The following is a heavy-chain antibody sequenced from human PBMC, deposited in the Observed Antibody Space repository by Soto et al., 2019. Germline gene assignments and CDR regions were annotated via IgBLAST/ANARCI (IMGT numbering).Heavy chain of an antibody. CDR3: ARAVHYYYYGMDV. CDR1: GFTFSSYW. Sequence: GGSLRLSCAASGFTFSSYWMHWVRQAPGKGLVWVSRINSDGSSTSYADSVKGRFTISRDNAKNTLYLQMNSLRAEDTAVYYCARAVHYYYYGMDVWGQGTTVTVSS. V-gene: IGHV3-74*01. J-gene: IGHJ6*02. CDR2: INSDGSST.